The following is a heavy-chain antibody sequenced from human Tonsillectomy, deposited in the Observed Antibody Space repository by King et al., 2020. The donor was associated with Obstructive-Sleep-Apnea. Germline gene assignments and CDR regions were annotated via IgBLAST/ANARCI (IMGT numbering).Heavy chain of an antibody. Sequence: VQLVESGGGVVQPGRSLRLSCAASGFTFSSYGMHGVSQAPGKGLEWVAFIRDDRSNKYYADSVKGRFTISRDNSKNTLYLQMNSLRAEDTAVYYCAKDTYYYDSSGSWYFDLWGRGTLVTVSS. V-gene: IGHV3-30*02. CDR2: IRDDRSNK. CDR3: AKDTYYYDSSGSWYFDL. J-gene: IGHJ2*01. CDR1: GFTFSSYG. D-gene: IGHD3-22*01.